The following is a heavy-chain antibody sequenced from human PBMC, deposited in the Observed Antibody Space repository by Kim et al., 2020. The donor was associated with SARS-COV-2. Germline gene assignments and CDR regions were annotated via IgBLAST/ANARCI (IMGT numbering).Heavy chain of an antibody. V-gene: IGHV4-39*01. CDR2: IYYSGST. CDR3: ARLGIAAAANGYFDY. D-gene: IGHD6-13*01. J-gene: IGHJ4*02. Sequence: SETLSLTCTVSGGSISSSPYYWGWIRQPPGKGLEYIGDIYYSGSTYYNPSLKSRVTISVNTSKNQFSLKLSSVTAADTAVYYCARLGIAAAANGYFDYWGQGTLVTVSS. CDR1: GGSISSSPYY.